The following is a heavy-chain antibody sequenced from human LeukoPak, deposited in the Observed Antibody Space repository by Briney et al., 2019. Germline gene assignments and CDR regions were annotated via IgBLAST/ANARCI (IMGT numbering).Heavy chain of an antibody. CDR3: AMEYSSSSGGRGV. CDR1: GGTFSSYA. CDR2: IIPILGIA. D-gene: IGHD6-6*01. V-gene: IGHV1-69*04. J-gene: IGHJ4*02. Sequence: SVKVSCKASGGTFSSYAISWVRQAPGQGLEWMGRIIPILGIANYAQKFQGRVTITTDESTSTAYMELSSLRSEDTAVYYCAMEYSSSSGGRGVWGQGTLVTVSS.